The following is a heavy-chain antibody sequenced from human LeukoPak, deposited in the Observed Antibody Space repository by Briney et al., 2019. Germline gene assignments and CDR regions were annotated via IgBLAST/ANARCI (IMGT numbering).Heavy chain of an antibody. CDR2: LNPNSGGT. V-gene: IGHV1-2*02. CDR3: ARGLWGAYYFDY. CDR1: GYTFTSYA. D-gene: IGHD3-16*01. J-gene: IGHJ4*02. Sequence: ASVKVSCKASGYTFTSYAMHWVRQAPGQRLEWMGWLNPNSGGTNYAQKFQGRVTMTRDTSISTAYMEVSRLRSDDTAVYYCARGLWGAYYFDYWGQGTLVTVSS.